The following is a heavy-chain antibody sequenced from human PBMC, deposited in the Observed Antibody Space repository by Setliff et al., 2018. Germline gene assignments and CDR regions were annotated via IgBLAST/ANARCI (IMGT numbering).Heavy chain of an antibody. D-gene: IGHD3-10*01. J-gene: IGHJ6*03. Sequence: PGGSLRLSCAASGFTFSNAWMSRVRQAPGKGLEWVGQIKRKTDGETTDYAAPVKGRFIISRDDSKRTLYLQMNSLKNEDTALYYCMSTPSGTHSTYYYYYTMDVWGKGTQVTVSS. CDR1: GFTFSNAW. CDR3: MSTPSGTHSTYYYYYTMDV. CDR2: IKRKTDGETT. V-gene: IGHV3-15*01.